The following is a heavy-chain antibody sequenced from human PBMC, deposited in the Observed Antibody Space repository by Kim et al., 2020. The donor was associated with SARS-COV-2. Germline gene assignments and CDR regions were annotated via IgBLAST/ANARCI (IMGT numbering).Heavy chain of an antibody. CDR1: GGSISSSSYN. Sequence: SETLSLTYTVSGGSISSSSYNWGWIRQPPGKGLEWIGSIYYSGNTYYNPSLNSRVTISVDTSKKQFSVKLSSVTAADTAVYYCVKLVNNWFDPWGQGTLV. CDR2: IYYSGNT. V-gene: IGHV4-39*01. D-gene: IGHD2-21*01. CDR3: VKLVNNWFDP. J-gene: IGHJ5*02.